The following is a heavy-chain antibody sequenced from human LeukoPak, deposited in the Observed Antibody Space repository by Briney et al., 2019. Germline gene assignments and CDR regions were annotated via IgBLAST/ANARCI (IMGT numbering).Heavy chain of an antibody. CDR1: WVSIYTHL. J-gene: IGHJ4*02. CDR2: PYNDSS. Sequence: SETLSHPRSVSWVSIYTHLWTWIRQAPGKVMEFTACPYNDSSNSHPTRPTRAPTSIDTFKNQVSLRLIAVTAADTAVCYCARAPRRPDSWGQGTLVTVSS. CDR3: ARAPRRPDS. V-gene: IGHV4-4*09. D-gene: IGHD1-1*01.